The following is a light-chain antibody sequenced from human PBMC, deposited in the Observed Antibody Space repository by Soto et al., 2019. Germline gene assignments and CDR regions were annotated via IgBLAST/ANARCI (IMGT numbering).Light chain of an antibody. CDR1: QNIVHRTDNKSS. Sequence: DIVLTQSPDSLPVSLGERASINCKSSQNIVHRTDNKSSLSWYQQWAGQTPKLLIFWASTRQSGVPHRFRGNGSGKDFTLTTSSLPAEDGEIHSCHHYHWTQGRFGPVTQG. V-gene: IGKV4-1*01. CDR2: WAS. CDR3: HHYHWTQGR. J-gene: IGKJ3*01.